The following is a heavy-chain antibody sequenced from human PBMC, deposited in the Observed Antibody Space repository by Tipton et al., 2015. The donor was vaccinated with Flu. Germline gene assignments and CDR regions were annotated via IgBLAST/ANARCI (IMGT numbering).Heavy chain of an antibody. J-gene: IGHJ3*01. CDR3: ATRTPTYGDAFNF. V-gene: IGHV1-69*06. D-gene: IGHD1-14*01. Sequence: QLVQSGAEVKKPGSSVKVSCKTSGGTFGNYAINWVRQAPGQGLEWMGGIIPIFGTPNYAQQFQGRVTISADRSTRTVYMELSGLRSDDTAVYFCATRTPTYGDAFNFWGQGTMVSVSS. CDR1: GGTFGNYA. CDR2: IIPIFGTP.